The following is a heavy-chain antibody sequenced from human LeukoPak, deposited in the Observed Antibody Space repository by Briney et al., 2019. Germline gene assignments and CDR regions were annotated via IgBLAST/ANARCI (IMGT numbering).Heavy chain of an antibody. J-gene: IGHJ5*02. D-gene: IGHD7-27*01. V-gene: IGHV4-39*01. CDR1: GGSVSSSSYY. CDR2: ISYSGTN. Sequence: SETLSLTCTVSGGSVSSSSYYWGWLRQPPGQGLEWIGSISYSGTNYNNPSLKSRVSISIDTSKNQFSVKLTSVTAADTAMYYCASLGTLRSWGQGTLVTVSS. CDR3: ASLGTLRS.